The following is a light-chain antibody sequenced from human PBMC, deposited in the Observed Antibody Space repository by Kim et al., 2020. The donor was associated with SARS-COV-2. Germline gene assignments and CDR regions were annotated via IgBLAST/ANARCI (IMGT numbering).Light chain of an antibody. Sequence: SSELTQDPAVSVALGQTVRITCQGDSLRSFYASWYQQKPGQAPVLVIYGKNNRPSGIPDPFSGSSSGNTASLTITGAQAEDEADYYCNSRDSSGNHLVFC. V-gene: IGLV3-19*01. J-gene: IGLJ2*01. CDR2: GKN. CDR3: NSRDSSGNHLV. CDR1: SLRSFY.